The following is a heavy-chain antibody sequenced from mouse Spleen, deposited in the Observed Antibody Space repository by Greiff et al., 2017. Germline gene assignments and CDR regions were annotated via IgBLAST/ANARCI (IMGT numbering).Heavy chain of an antibody. Sequence: EVQLQQSGPELVKPGASVKISCKASGYTFTDYYMNWVKQSHGKSLEWIGDINPNNGGTSYNQKFKGKATLTVDKSSSTAYMELRSLTSEDSAVYYCARPYYGYPYAMDYWGQGTSVTVSS. CDR3: ARPYYGYPYAMDY. D-gene: IGHD2-9*01. CDR2: INPNNGGT. CDR1: GYTFTDYY. J-gene: IGHJ4*01. V-gene: IGHV1-26*01.